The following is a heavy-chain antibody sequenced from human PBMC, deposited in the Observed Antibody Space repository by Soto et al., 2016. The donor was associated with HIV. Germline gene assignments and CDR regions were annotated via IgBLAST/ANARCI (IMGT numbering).Heavy chain of an antibody. CDR1: GGSISSYY. J-gene: IGHJ2*01. CDR2: IYYSGST. CDR3: ARDSSGYFXLRYFDL. Sequence: QVQLQESGPGLVKPSETLSLTCLVSGGSISSYYWSWIRQPPGKGLEWIGYIYYSGSTNYNPSLKSRVTISVDTSKNHFSLKLSSXTAADTAVYYCARDSSGYFXLRYFDLWGLAPWSLSPQ. V-gene: IGHV4-59*01. D-gene: IGHD3-22*01.